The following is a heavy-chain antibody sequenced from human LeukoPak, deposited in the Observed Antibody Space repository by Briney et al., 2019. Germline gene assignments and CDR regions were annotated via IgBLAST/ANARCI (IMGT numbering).Heavy chain of an antibody. CDR2: ITSSSST. Sequence: PGGSLRLSCAASGFTFSSFWMHWVRQAPGKGLEWVAYITSSSSTNYADSVKGRFSVSRDNAKNSLFLQMNGLRAEDTAVYYCARVIRGTGGDWLDPWGQGTLVTVSS. CDR1: GFTFSSFW. CDR3: ARVIRGTGGDWLDP. D-gene: IGHD1-1*01. V-gene: IGHV3-69-1*01. J-gene: IGHJ5*02.